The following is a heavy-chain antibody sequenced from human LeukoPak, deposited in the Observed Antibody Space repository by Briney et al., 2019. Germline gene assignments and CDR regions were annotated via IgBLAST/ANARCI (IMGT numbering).Heavy chain of an antibody. Sequence: GGSLRLSCAASGFTFSSYGMHWVRQAPGKGLEWVAVIWYDGSNKYYADSVKGRFTISRDNSKNTLYLQMNSLRAEDTAVYYCARDPLPYCGGDCYHFDYWGQGTLVTVSS. D-gene: IGHD2-21*02. CDR2: IWYDGSNK. V-gene: IGHV3-33*01. J-gene: IGHJ4*02. CDR3: ARDPLPYCGGDCYHFDY. CDR1: GFTFSSYG.